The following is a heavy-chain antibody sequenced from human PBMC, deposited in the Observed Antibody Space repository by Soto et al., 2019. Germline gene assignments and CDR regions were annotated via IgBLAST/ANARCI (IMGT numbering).Heavy chain of an antibody. J-gene: IGHJ5*02. CDR2: IIPIFGTA. Sequence: SVKVSCKASGGTFSSYAISWVRQAPGQGLEWMGGIIPIFGTANYAQKFQGRVTITADESTSTTYMELSSLRSEDTAVYYCARDRVTTSSGGYNWFDPWGQGTLVTVSS. D-gene: IGHD4-17*01. V-gene: IGHV1-69*13. CDR1: GGTFSSYA. CDR3: ARDRVTTSSGGYNWFDP.